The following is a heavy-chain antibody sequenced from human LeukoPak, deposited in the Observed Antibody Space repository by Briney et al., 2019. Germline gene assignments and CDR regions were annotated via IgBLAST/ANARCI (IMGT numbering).Heavy chain of an antibody. CDR2: INHSGST. D-gene: IGHD1-14*01. CDR3: ARGGQKGKPNWFDP. J-gene: IGHJ5*02. CDR1: GGSISSYY. Sequence: PSETLSLTCTVSGGSISSYYWSWIRQPPGKGLEWIGKINHSGSTNYNPSLKSRVTISVDTSKNQFSLKLSSVTAADTAVYYCARGGQKGKPNWFDPWGQGTLVTVSS. V-gene: IGHV4-34*01.